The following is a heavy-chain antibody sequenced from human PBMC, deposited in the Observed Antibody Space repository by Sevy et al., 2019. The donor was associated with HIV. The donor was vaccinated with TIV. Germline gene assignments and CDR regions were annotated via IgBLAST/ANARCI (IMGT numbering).Heavy chain of an antibody. Sequence: GGSLRLSCAASGFTFSSYGMHWVRQAPGKGLEWVADISYDGSNKYYADSVKGRFTISRDNSKNTLYLQMNSLRAEDTAVYYCAKDFLLRFLEWLNKDEYYYGMDVWGQGTTVTVSS. J-gene: IGHJ6*02. CDR3: AKDFLLRFLEWLNKDEYYYGMDV. V-gene: IGHV3-30*18. CDR1: GFTFSSYG. CDR2: ISYDGSNK. D-gene: IGHD3-3*01.